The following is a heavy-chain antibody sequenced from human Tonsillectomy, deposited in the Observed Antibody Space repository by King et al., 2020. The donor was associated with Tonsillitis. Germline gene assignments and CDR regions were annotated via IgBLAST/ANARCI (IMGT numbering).Heavy chain of an antibody. CDR2: IYPGDTDT. V-gene: IGHV5-51*01. CDR3: ASRSDPSAVAAKVAFDY. D-gene: IGHD6-19*01. J-gene: IGHJ4*02. Sequence: VQLVQSGAEVKKPGESLKISCKGSGYSFTTYWIGWVRQMPGKGLEWMGIIYPGDTDTRYSPSFQGQVTISADKSINTSYLQWSSRKASDTDMYYCASRSDPSAVAAKVAFDYWGQGTLVTVSS. CDR1: GYSFTTYW.